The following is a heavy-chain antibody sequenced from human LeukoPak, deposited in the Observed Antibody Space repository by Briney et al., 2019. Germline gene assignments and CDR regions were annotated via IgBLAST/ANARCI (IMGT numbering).Heavy chain of an antibody. CDR2: ISYDGSNK. CDR1: GFTFSSYS. V-gene: IGHV3-30*03. CDR3: ARDGTEYSSSSYFDY. J-gene: IGHJ4*02. Sequence: PGGSLRLSCAASGFTFSSYSMNWVRQAPGKGLEWVAVISYDGSNKYYADSVKGRFTISRDNSKNTLYLQMNSLRAEDTAVYYCARDGTEYSSSSYFDYWGQGTLVTVSS. D-gene: IGHD6-6*01.